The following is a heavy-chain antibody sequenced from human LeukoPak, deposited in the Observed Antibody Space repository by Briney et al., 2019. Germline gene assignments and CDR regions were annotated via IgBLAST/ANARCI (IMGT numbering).Heavy chain of an antibody. V-gene: IGHV4-59*12. D-gene: IGHD3-10*01. CDR1: GGSISSYY. Sequence: PSETLSLTCTVSGGSISSYYWTWIRQPPGKGLEWIGYISYSGSTNYNPSLKSRATMSVDTSKKQFSLKLSSVTAADTAVYYCARVRGFGELLYYFDYWGQGTLVTVSS. CDR3: ARVRGFGELLYYFDY. J-gene: IGHJ4*02. CDR2: ISYSGST.